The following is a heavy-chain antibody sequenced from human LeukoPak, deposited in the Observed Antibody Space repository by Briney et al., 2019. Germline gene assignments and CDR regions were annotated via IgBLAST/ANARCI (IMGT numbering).Heavy chain of an antibody. V-gene: IGHV4-39*07. CDR3: ARDLISSSWSTYYYYGMDV. CDR2: IYYSGST. J-gene: IGHJ6*02. D-gene: IGHD6-13*01. Sequence: SETLSLTCTVSGGSISSSSYYWGWIRQPPGKGLEWIGSIYYSGSTNYNPSLKSRVTISVDTSKNQFSLKLSSVTAADTAVYYCARDLISSSWSTYYYYGMDVWGQGTTVTVSS. CDR1: GGSISSSSYY.